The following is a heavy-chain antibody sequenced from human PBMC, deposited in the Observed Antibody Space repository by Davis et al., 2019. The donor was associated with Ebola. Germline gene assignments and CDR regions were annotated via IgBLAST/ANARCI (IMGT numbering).Heavy chain of an antibody. J-gene: IGHJ6*02. Sequence: PGGSLRLSCATSGFTFSDYYMDWIRQAPGKGLEWVSYISSSGSTIYYADSVKGRFTISRDNAKNSLYLQMNSLRAEDTAVYYCARDEQQLVLYGMDVWGQGTTVTVSS. CDR2: ISSSGSTI. CDR3: ARDEQQLVLYGMDV. V-gene: IGHV3-11*01. D-gene: IGHD6-13*01. CDR1: GFTFSDYY.